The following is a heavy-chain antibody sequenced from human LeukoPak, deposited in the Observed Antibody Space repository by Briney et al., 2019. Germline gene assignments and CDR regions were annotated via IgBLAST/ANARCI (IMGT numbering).Heavy chain of an antibody. V-gene: IGHV3-30*18. Sequence: PGGSLRLSCAASGFTFSSYGMHWVRQAPGKGLEWVAVISYDGSNKYYADSVKGRFTISRDNSKNTLYLQMNSLRAEDTAVYYCAKEGGDGGMDVWGQGTTVTVSS. CDR1: GFTFSSYG. J-gene: IGHJ6*02. D-gene: IGHD2-21*01. CDR2: ISYDGSNK. CDR3: AKEGGDGGMDV.